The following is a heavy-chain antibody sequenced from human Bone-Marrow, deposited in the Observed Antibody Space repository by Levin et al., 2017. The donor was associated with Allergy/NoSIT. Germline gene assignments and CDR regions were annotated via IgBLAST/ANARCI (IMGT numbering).Heavy chain of an antibody. CDR3: ARTLSPNDYFDH. CDR2: IKQDGSQK. Sequence: PGGSLRLSCAASGFTFSNYWMTWVRQAPGKGLEWVANIKQDGSQKYYVDSVKGRFTISRDNAKNSLYLQMNSLRAEDTAVYYCARTLSPNDYFDHWGQGTLVTVSS. CDR1: GFTFSNYW. D-gene: IGHD4/OR15-4a*01. J-gene: IGHJ4*02. V-gene: IGHV3-7*01.